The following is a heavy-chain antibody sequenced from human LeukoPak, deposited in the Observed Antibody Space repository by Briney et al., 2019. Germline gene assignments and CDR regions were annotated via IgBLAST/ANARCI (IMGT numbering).Heavy chain of an antibody. CDR1: GFTFSSYG. CDR2: ISYDGSNK. CDR3: AKDGDPRPRQYSSGWYDY. J-gene: IGHJ4*02. Sequence: PGGSLRLSCVASGFTFSSYGMHWVRQAPGKGLEWVAVISYDGSNKYADSVKGRFTISRDNSKNTLYLQMNSLRAEDTAVYYCAKDGDPRPRQYSSGWYDYWGQGTLVTVSS. D-gene: IGHD6-19*01. V-gene: IGHV3-30*18.